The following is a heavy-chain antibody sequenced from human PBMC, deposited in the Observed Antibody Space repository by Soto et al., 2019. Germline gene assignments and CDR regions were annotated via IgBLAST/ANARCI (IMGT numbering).Heavy chain of an antibody. V-gene: IGHV3-9*01. Sequence: GGSLRLSCTASGFKFDDYAMHWVRQAPGKGLEWVSGITWNSNNLDYGDSMKGRFTISRDNAKNSLYLEMNSLRAEDTAVYYCARESEDLTSNFDYWGQGTLVTVSS. CDR3: ARESEDLTSNFDY. CDR1: GFKFDDYA. CDR2: ITWNSNNL. J-gene: IGHJ4*02.